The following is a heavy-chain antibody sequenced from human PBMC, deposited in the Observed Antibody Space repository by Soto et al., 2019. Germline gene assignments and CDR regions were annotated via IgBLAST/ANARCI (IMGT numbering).Heavy chain of an antibody. CDR2: IHNSGST. Sequence: SETLSLTCTVSGGSISTGNYHWSWIRQHPGKGLEWIGNIHNSGSTYYNPSLKSRITMSLETSQNQFSLKLSSVTAADTAVYYCARKGLDYYDSSGFYYYFYAMDVWGQGTTVTVSS. CDR3: ARKGLDYYDSSGFYYYFYAMDV. V-gene: IGHV4-31*03. J-gene: IGHJ6*02. CDR1: GGSISTGNYH. D-gene: IGHD3-22*01.